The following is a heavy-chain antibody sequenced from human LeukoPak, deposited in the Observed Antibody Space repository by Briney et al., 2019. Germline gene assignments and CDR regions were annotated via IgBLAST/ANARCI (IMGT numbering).Heavy chain of an antibody. Sequence: ASVKVSCKASGCTFTNYGISWVRQAPGQGLEWMGWISAYNGNTKYAQKFQSRVTMTTDTSTNTVNMELRSLRSDDTAVFYCARSGSHNYYYYGMDVWGQGTTVIVSS. CDR2: ISAYNGNT. CDR1: GCTFTNYG. CDR3: ARSGSHNYYYYGMDV. D-gene: IGHD1-26*01. V-gene: IGHV1-18*01. J-gene: IGHJ6*02.